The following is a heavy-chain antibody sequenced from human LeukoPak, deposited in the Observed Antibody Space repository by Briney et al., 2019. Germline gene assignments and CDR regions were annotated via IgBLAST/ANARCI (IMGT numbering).Heavy chain of an antibody. J-gene: IGHJ4*02. V-gene: IGHV3-43*02. CDR2: ISADGGST. CDR3: AKESGKFDY. CDR1: GLNFDDSA. Sequence: VGSLRLSCVASGLNFDDSAMHWARQAPGKGLEWVSLISADGGSTFSADSVKGRFSISRDNSKNSLYLQMNSLRSEDTAMYYCAKESGKFDYWGQGTLVAVSS.